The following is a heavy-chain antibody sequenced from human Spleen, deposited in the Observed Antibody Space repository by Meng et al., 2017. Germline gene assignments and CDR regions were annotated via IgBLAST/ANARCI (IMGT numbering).Heavy chain of an antibody. CDR3: ARGAGIAALDY. D-gene: IGHD6-13*01. CDR2: TDRSGNT. V-gene: IGHV4-34*01. J-gene: IGHJ4*02. CDR1: GGSFSGYY. Sequence: SETLSLTCAVYGGSFSGYYWSWIRQSPGKGLEWIGETDRSGNTNYNPSLKSRVTISVDTSKNQFSLKLSSVTAADTAVYYCARGAGIAALDYWGQGTLVTVSS.